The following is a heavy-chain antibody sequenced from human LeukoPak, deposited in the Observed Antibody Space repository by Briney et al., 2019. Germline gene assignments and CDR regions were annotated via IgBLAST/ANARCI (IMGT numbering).Heavy chain of an antibody. V-gene: IGHV3-23*01. CDR2: LSGSGITT. D-gene: IGHD6-19*01. CDR3: AKGIYSSGWSYFDY. J-gene: IGHJ4*01. Sequence: GGSLRLSCAASGFTFSNSAMSWVRQAPGKGLEWGSTLSGSGITTYYADPVKGRFTISRDNSKNTLYLQMNSLRAEDTAVYYCAKGIYSSGWSYFDYWGHGTLVTVSS. CDR1: GFTFSNSA.